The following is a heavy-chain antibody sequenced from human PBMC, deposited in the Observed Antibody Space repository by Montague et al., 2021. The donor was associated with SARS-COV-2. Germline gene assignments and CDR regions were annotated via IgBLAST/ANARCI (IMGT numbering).Heavy chain of an antibody. CDR3: ARRMESAKWSDGLDV. J-gene: IGHJ6*02. D-gene: IGHD4/OR15-4a*01. CDR2: ISYGVRSE. V-gene: IGHV3-30*04. CDR1: GFAFSRSV. Sequence: SLRLSCAASGFAFSRSVMHLVRQAPGKGLEWVAVISYGVRSEHYADSVEGRFSISIDNSENTVSLQMNSLRAEDTALYYCARRMESAKWSDGLDVWGQGTTVTVSS.